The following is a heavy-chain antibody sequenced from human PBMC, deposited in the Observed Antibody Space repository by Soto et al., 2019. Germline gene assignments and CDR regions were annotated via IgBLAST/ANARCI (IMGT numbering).Heavy chain of an antibody. CDR3: ARNRDYAFDY. CDR2: IKQDGSDK. Sequence: GWSLRLSCAASGFTFSNYWMSWVRQAPGKGLEWVAIIKQDGSDKYYVDFVKGRFTISRDNAKNSLYLQMNSLRTEDAAVYYCARNRDYAFDYWGRGTLVTVSS. V-gene: IGHV3-7*01. D-gene: IGHD4-17*01. CDR1: GFTFSNYW. J-gene: IGHJ4*02.